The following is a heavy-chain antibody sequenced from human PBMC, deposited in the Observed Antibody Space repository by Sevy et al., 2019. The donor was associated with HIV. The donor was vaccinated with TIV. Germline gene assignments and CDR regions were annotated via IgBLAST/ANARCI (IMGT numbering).Heavy chain of an antibody. CDR2: IFFTGRT. D-gene: IGHD3-10*01. Sequence: SETLSLNCTVSGGFISGNSYVWGWIRQPPGKGLEWIGSIFFTGRTSYATSLESRVTISVDASKNQFSLRLSSVTATDTAVYFCARHGGLVDRAFDYWGQGTLVTVSS. CDR1: GGFISGNSYV. CDR3: ARHGGLVDRAFDY. V-gene: IGHV4-39*01. J-gene: IGHJ4*02.